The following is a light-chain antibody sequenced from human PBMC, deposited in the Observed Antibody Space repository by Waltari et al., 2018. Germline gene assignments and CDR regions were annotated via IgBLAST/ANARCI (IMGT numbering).Light chain of an antibody. CDR3: QQYQAWYT. CDR1: EPIGLN. V-gene: IGKV3D-15*01. J-gene: IGKJ2*01. CDR2: AAS. Sequence: EVVLTQSPATLSVSPGDRVTLSCRASEPIGLNLAWYQQRPGQAPILLIYAASFRATGIPARFSGSGSGTEFTLSITSLQSEDFGMYFCQQYQAWYTFGQGTKLEI.